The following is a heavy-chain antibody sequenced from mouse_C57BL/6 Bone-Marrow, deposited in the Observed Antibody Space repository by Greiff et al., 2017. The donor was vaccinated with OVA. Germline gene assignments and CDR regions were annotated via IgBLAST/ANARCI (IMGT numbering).Heavy chain of an antibody. J-gene: IGHJ1*03. CDR1: GFTFSDFY. CDR2: SRNKANDYTT. Sequence: DVMLVESGGGLVQSGRSLRLSCATSGFTFSDFYMEWVRQAPGKGLEWIAASRNKANDYTTEYSESVKGRFIVSRDTSQSILYRHMNALGAEDTAIYYCARDDYYWYFDVWGTGTTVTVSS. CDR3: ARDDYYWYFDV. V-gene: IGHV7-1*01.